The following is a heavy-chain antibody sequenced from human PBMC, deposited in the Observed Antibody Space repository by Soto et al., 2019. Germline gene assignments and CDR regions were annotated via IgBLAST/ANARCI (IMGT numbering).Heavy chain of an antibody. V-gene: IGHV4-30-2*01. Sequence: QLQLQESGSGLVKPSQTLSLTCAVSGGSISSGGYSWSWIRQPPGKGLEWIGYIYHSGSTYYNPSLKSRVTISVDRSKNQFSLKLSSVTAADTAVYYCARERCGSTSCYAVGAFDIWGQGTMVTVSS. CDR2: IYHSGST. CDR1: GGSISSGGYS. J-gene: IGHJ3*02. CDR3: ARERCGSTSCYAVGAFDI. D-gene: IGHD2-2*01.